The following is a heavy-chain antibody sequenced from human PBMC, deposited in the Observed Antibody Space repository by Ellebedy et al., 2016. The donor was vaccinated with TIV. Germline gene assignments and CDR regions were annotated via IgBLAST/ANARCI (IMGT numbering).Heavy chain of an antibody. CDR2: INSESVTL. CDR3: ARSGNDVFVNGKDF. D-gene: IGHD3-9*01. V-gene: IGHV3-11*04. J-gene: IGHJ6*02. CDR1: GFDFSDFS. Sequence: PGGSLRLSCAASGFDFSDFSMAWVRQPPGKGLEWVSYINSESVTLYYADSVKGRFTVSRDNAQKSVYLQMNSLRAEDTGLYYCARSGNDVFVNGKDFWGQGTTVIVSS.